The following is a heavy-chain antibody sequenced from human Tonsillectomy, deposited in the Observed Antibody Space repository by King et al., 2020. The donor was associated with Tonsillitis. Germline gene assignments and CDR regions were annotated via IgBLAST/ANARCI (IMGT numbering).Heavy chain of an antibody. J-gene: IGHJ4*02. CDR3: ARGGQKVDY. Sequence: VQLVESGGGVIRPGGSLRLSCAASGFTFYDYGMTWVRQAPGKGLEWGSGVNWIGGSTGYADSVKGRFTISRDNAKNSLYLQMNSLRVEDTALYYCARGGQKVDYWGQGTLVTVSS. CDR1: GFTFYDYG. V-gene: IGHV3-20*04. CDR2: VNWIGGST.